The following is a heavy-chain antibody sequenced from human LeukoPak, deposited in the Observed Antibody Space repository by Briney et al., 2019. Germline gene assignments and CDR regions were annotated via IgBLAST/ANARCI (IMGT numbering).Heavy chain of an antibody. J-gene: IGHJ5*02. CDR1: GFTFSSYA. CDR2: ISGSGSST. V-gene: IGHV3-23*01. Sequence: QPGGSLRLSCAASGFTFSSYAMSWVRQAPGKGLEWVSTISGSGSSTYYAESVKGRITISRDNSKNTLYLQMNSLRAEDTAVYYCAKVPQMQRFDPWGQGTLVTVSS. CDR3: AKVPQMQRFDP.